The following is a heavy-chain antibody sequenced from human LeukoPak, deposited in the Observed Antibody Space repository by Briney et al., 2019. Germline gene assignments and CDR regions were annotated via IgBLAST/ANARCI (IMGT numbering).Heavy chain of an antibody. V-gene: IGHV4-59*01. CDR3: ARGTYYNDQTGFGC. CDR2: IYDTGGT. Sequence: PSETLSLTCTVSGGSISNYYWSWIRQPPGKGLEWIGYIYDTGGTNYNPSLKSRVTISVDTSKNQFSLKLSSVTAADTAVYYCARGTYYNDQTGFGCWGQGTLVTVAS. D-gene: IGHD3-22*01. J-gene: IGHJ4*02. CDR1: GGSISNYY.